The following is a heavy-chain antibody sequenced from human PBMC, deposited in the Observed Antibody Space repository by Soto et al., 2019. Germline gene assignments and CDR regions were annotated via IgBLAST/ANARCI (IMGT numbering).Heavy chain of an antibody. J-gene: IGHJ4*02. D-gene: IGHD3-10*01. CDR1: GFTVSNYW. CDR2: IRYDGSNK. V-gene: IGHV3-33*08. Sequence: PVGSLRLSCTASGFTVSNYWMSWVRQAPGKGLEWVAVIRYDGSNKYYEDSVKVRFTISRDNSKNTLYLQMNSLRAEDTAVYYCARDITLRSHSGGLDYWGQGTLVTVSS. CDR3: ARDITLRSHSGGLDY.